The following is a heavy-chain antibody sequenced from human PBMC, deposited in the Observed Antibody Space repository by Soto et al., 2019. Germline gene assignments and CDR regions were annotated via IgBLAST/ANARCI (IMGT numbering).Heavy chain of an antibody. CDR1: GFSLSTSGVG. CDR3: AHSQGWIQCRFDY. D-gene: IGHD5-18*01. V-gene: IGHV2-5*02. Sequence: QITLKESGPTLVKPTQTLTLTCTFSGFSLSTSGVGVGWIRQPPGKALEWLALIYWDDDKRNSPSLKSRLTITKDTAKNLVVLTMTNRDRVDVDTYFCAHSQGWIQCRFDYWGRETLVT. CDR2: IYWDDDK. J-gene: IGHJ4*02.